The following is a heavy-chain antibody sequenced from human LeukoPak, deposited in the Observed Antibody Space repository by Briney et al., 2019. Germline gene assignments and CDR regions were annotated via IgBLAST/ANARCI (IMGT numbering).Heavy chain of an antibody. CDR3: ASLGYCSSTSCYRVLYY. Sequence: GGSLGLSXAASGFTFSSYAMSWVRQAPGKGLEWVSAISGSGGSTYYADSVKGRFTISRDNSKNTLYLQMSSLRAEDTAVYYCASLGYCSSTSCYRVLYYWGQGTLVTVSS. V-gene: IGHV3-23*01. CDR2: ISGSGGST. D-gene: IGHD2-2*01. J-gene: IGHJ4*02. CDR1: GFTFSSYA.